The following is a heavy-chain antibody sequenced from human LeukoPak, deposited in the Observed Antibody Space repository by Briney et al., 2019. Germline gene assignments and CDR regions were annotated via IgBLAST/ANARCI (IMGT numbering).Heavy chain of an antibody. CDR3: ARADLLNYYDSSGYGY. CDR2: INPNSGGT. CDR1: GYTFTGYY. V-gene: IGHV1-2*06. J-gene: IGHJ4*02. Sequence: GASVKVSCKASGYTFTGYYMHWVRQAPGQGLEWMGRINPNSGGTNYAQKFQGGVTMTRDTSISTAYMELSRLRSDDTAVYYCARADLLNYYDSSGYGYWGQGTLVTVSS. D-gene: IGHD3-22*01.